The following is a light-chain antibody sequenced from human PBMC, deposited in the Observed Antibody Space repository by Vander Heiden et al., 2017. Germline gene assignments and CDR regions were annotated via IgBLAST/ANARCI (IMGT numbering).Light chain of an antibody. V-gene: IGLV2-14*01. CDR3: SSYTSSSTLDVV. CDR1: SSDVGGYNY. J-gene: IGLJ2*01. Sequence: QSALTQPASVSGSPGQSITIPCTGTSSDVGGYNYVSWYQQHPGKAPKLMIYEVSNRPSGVSNRFSSSKSGNTASLTISGLQAEDEADYYCSSYTSSSTLDVVFGGGTKLTVL. CDR2: EVS.